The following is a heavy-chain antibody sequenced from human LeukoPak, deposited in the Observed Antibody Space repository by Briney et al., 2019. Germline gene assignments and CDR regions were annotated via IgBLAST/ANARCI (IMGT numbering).Heavy chain of an antibody. Sequence: SETLSLTCTVSGGSISSYYWSWIRQPPGKGLEWIGYIYYNGSTIYNPSLKSRVTISVDTSKNQFSLKLSSVTAADTAVYYCARGVEMATIKDWGQGTLVTVSS. CDR3: ARGVEMATIKD. CDR2: IYYNGST. V-gene: IGHV4-59*08. J-gene: IGHJ4*02. D-gene: IGHD5-24*01. CDR1: GGSISSYY.